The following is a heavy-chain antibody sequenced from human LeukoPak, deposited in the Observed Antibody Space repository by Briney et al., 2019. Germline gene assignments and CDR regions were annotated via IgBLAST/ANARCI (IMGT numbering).Heavy chain of an antibody. Sequence: PGGSLRLSCAASGFTVSSNYMSWVRQAPGKGLEWVSVIYSGGSTYYADSVKSRFTISRDNSKNTLYLQMNSLRAEDTAIYYCAKDTPMVGYFDYWGQGTLVTVSS. CDR2: IYSGGST. V-gene: IGHV3-53*05. CDR3: AKDTPMVGYFDY. CDR1: GFTVSSNY. D-gene: IGHD5-18*01. J-gene: IGHJ4*02.